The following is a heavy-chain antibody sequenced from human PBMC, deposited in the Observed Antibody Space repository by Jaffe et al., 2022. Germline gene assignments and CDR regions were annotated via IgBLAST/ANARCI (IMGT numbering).Heavy chain of an antibody. D-gene: IGHD3-16*02. V-gene: IGHV4-39*01. CDR1: GGSISSSSYY. J-gene: IGHJ3*02. Sequence: QLQLQESGPGLVKPSETLSLTCTVSGGSISSSSYYWGWIRQPPGKGLEWIGSIYYSGSTYYNPSLKSRVTISVDTSKNQFSLKLSSVTAADTAVYYCARQGNDYIWGSYRYCAFDIWGQGTMVTVSS. CDR2: IYYSGST. CDR3: ARQGNDYIWGSYRYCAFDI.